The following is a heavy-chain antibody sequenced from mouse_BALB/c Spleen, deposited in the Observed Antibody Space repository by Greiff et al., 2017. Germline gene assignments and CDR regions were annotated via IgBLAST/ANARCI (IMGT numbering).Heavy chain of an antibody. J-gene: IGHJ4*01. V-gene: IGHV5-4*02. CDR3: ARDYRGAMDY. D-gene: IGHD2-14*01. CDR1: GFTFSDYY. CDR2: ISDGGSYT. Sequence: EVKLVESGGGLVKPGGSLKLSCAASGFTFSDYYMYWVRQTPEKRLEWVATISDGGSYTYYPDSVKGRFTISRDNAKNNLYLQMSSLKSEDTAMYYCARDYRGAMDYWGQGTSVTVSS.